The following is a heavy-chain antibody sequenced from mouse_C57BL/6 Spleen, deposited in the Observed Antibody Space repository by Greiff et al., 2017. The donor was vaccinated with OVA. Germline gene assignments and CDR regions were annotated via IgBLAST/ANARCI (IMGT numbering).Heavy chain of an antibody. V-gene: IGHV1-15*01. J-gene: IGHJ2*01. CDR3: TRVKRGENDEYYFDY. D-gene: IGHD2-12*01. CDR2: IDPETGGT. Sequence: VQLQQSGAELVRPGASVTLSCKASGYTFTDYEMHWVKQTPVHGLEWIGAIDPETGGTAYNQKFKGKAILTADKSSSTAYMELRSLTSEDSAVYYCTRVKRGENDEYYFDYWGQGTTLTVSS. CDR1: GYTFTDYE.